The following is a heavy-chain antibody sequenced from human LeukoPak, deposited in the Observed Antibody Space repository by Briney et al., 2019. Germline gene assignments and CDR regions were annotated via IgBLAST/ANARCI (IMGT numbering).Heavy chain of an antibody. J-gene: IGHJ3*02. Sequence: PGGSLRLSCAASGFAFSSQAKTWVRQAPGKGLQWVSGINSGGENTYYADSVKGRFTISRDNSKNTLYLQMNNLRAEDTAVYYCAKGGSMIGITRWVDNWGQGTMVTVSS. CDR3: AKGGSMIGITRWVDN. V-gene: IGHV3-23*01. CDR2: INSGGENT. CDR1: GFAFSSQA. D-gene: IGHD3-3*01.